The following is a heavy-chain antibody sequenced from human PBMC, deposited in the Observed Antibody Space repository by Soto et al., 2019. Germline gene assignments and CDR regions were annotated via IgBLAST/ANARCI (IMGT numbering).Heavy chain of an antibody. Sequence: QVQLVQSGAEVKKPVASVKVSCKASGYTFTSYGISWVRQAPGQGLEWMGWISAYNGNTNYAQKLQGRGTMTTDTSKSTAYMELRSRTSDDKAAYYFSRGVLKPYYDFWSGYYKTPPCDYWGQGTMVTVSS. CDR1: GYTFTSYG. CDR2: ISAYNGNT. CDR3: SRGVLKPYYDFWSGYYKTPPCDY. J-gene: IGHJ4*02. D-gene: IGHD3-3*01. V-gene: IGHV1-18*01.